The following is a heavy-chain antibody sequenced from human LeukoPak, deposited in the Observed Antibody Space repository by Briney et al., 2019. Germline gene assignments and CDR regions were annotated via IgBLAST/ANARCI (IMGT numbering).Heavy chain of an antibody. J-gene: IGHJ4*02. CDR3: AKLTTS. V-gene: IGHV3-30-3*01. CDR2: ISYDGSNK. CDR1: GFTFSSYA. D-gene: IGHD4-11*01. Sequence: GGSLRLSCAASGFTFSSYAMHWVRQAPGKGLEWVAVISYDGSNKYYADSVKGRFTISRDNSKNTLYLQMNSLRAEDTAVYYCAKLTTSWGQGTLVTVSS.